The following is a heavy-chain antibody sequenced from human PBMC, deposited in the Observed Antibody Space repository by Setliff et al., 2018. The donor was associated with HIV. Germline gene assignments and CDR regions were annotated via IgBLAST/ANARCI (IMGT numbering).Heavy chain of an antibody. J-gene: IGHJ6*02. CDR1: GYTFIDYY. Sequence: ASVKVSCKASGYTFIDYYMHWVRQAPGQGLEWMGWVNPNSGGTNYAQKFQGRVTVTRDTSISTAYMELSGLTSDDTAVYYCAREDYYYYGMDVWGQGTTVTVSS. CDR3: AREDYYYYGMDV. CDR2: VNPNSGGT. V-gene: IGHV1-2*02.